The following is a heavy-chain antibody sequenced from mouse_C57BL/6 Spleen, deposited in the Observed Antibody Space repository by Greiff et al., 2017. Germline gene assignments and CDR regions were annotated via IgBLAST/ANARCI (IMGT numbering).Heavy chain of an antibody. CDR1: GYAFSSYW. CDR3: ARGHYGTYWYFGV. CDR2: IYPGDGDT. D-gene: IGHD2-1*01. V-gene: IGHV1-80*01. J-gene: IGHJ1*03. Sequence: VQLQQSGAELVKPGASVKISCKASGYAFSSYWMNWVKQRPGKGLEWIGQIYPGDGDTNYNGKFKGKATLTADKSSSTAYMQLSSLTSEDSAVYFCARGHYGTYWYFGVWGTGTTVTVAS.